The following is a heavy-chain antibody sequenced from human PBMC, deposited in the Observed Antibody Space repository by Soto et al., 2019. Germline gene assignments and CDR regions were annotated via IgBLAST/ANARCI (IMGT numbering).Heavy chain of an antibody. Sequence: GGSLRLSCAASGFTFSSYGMHWVRQAPGKGLEWVAVISYDGSNKYYADSVKGRFTISRDNSKNTLYLQMNSLRAEDTAVYYCAKDRTTMIVVAPYYYGMDVWGQGILVTVSS. CDR2: ISYDGSNK. CDR1: GFTFSSYG. V-gene: IGHV3-30*18. D-gene: IGHD3-22*01. J-gene: IGHJ6*02. CDR3: AKDRTTMIVVAPYYYGMDV.